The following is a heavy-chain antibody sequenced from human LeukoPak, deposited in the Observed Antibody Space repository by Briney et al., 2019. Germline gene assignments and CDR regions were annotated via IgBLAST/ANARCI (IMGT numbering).Heavy chain of an antibody. CDR2: INPSGGST. CDR1: GYTFTSYY. J-gene: IGHJ5*02. D-gene: IGHD3-22*01. CDR3: AREGHYDIGGYSYWFDP. Sequence: ASVKVSCKASGYTFTSYYMHWVRQAPGQGLEWMGIINPSGGSTSYAQKFQGRVTMTRDTSTSTVYMELSSLRSEDTAVYYCAREGHYDIGGYSYWFDPWGQGPLVTVSS. V-gene: IGHV1-46*01.